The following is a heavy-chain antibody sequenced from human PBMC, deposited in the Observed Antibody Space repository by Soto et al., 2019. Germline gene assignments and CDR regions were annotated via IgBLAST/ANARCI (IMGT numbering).Heavy chain of an antibody. CDR2: INWSGGSS. V-gene: IGHV3-9*01. CDR3: VKANDQQLVEGGPFDM. Sequence: DAQLVESGGGLVQPGRSLRLSCAASGFTFDDFAMHWVRQAPGRGLEWVSGINWSGGSSGYSDSVKGRFTISRDNAKSSLYLEMNSLRVEDTVLFYCVKANDQQLVEGGPFDMWGQGTMVTGSS. D-gene: IGHD6-13*01. J-gene: IGHJ3*02. CDR1: GFTFDDFA.